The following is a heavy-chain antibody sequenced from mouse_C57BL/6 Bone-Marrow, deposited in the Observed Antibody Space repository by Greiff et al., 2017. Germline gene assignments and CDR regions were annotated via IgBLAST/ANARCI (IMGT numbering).Heavy chain of an antibody. CDR1: GYTFTSYW. CDR2: IYPGSGST. CDR3: ARAYYSNYWYFDV. D-gene: IGHD2-5*01. Sequence: VQLQQPGAELVKPGASVKMSCKASGYTFTSYWITWVKQRPGQGLEWIGDIYPGSGSTNYNEKFKSKATLTVDTSSGTAYMQLSSLTSEDSAVYYWARAYYSNYWYFDVWGRGTAVTVSS. V-gene: IGHV1-55*01. J-gene: IGHJ1*03.